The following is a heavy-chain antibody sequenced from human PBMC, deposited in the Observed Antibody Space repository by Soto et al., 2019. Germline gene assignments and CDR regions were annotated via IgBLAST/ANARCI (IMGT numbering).Heavy chain of an antibody. Sequence: QVQLVQSGAEVKKPGSSVKVSCKASGGTFSSYTIRWVRQAPGQGLEWMGRIIPILGIANYAQKFQGRVTITADKSTSTAYMELSSLRSEDTAVYYCARDRVTHNWFDPWGQGTLVTVSS. CDR1: GGTFSSYT. V-gene: IGHV1-69*08. D-gene: IGHD5-18*01. J-gene: IGHJ5*02. CDR3: ARDRVTHNWFDP. CDR2: IIPILGIA.